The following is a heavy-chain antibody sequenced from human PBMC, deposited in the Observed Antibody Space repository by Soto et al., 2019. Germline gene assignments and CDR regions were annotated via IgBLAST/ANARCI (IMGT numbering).Heavy chain of an antibody. CDR1: GFTFSSYS. V-gene: IGHV3-48*02. Sequence: GGSLRLSCAASGFTFSSYSMNWVRQAPGKGLEWVSYISSSSSTIYYADSVKGRFTISRDNAKNSLYLQMNSLRDEDTAVYYCARDTYYYDSSGSTAAFDIWGQGTMVTVSS. J-gene: IGHJ3*02. CDR2: ISSSSSTI. CDR3: ARDTYYYDSSGSTAAFDI. D-gene: IGHD3-22*01.